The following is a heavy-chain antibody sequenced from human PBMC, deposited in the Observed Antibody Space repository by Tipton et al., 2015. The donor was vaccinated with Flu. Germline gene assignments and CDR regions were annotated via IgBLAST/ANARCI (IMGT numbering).Heavy chain of an antibody. CDR3: ATTTYFYGSGSHDY. CDR1: GYSISTRYY. D-gene: IGHD3-10*01. CDR2: VYHGGTT. J-gene: IGHJ4*02. V-gene: IGHV4-38-2*02. Sequence: TLSLTRTVSGYSISTRYYWGWIRQPPGKGLEWIGCVYHGGTTYYNPSLKSRVAISLDTFKNQFSLKLTSVTAADTAVYYCATTTYFYGSGSHDYWGQGTLVTVSS.